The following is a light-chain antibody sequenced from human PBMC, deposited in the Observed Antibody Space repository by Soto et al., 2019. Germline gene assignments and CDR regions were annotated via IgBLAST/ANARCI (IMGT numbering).Light chain of an antibody. CDR3: AAWDDSLSGWV. CDR2: RNN. CDR1: SSNIGSNF. Sequence: QSVLTQPPSASGTPGQRVTISCSGSSSNIGSNFVYWYQQFPGTAPKLLIYRNNQRPSGVPDRFSGSKSGTSASLAISGLPXXXXXXYYCAAWDDSLSGWVFGGGTKLTVL. J-gene: IGLJ3*02. V-gene: IGLV1-47*01.